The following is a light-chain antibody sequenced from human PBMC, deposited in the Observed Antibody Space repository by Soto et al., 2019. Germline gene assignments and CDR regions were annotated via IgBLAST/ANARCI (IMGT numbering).Light chain of an antibody. CDR1: QSVSSS. V-gene: IGKV3D-15*01. Sequence: EIVVTQSPATLSVSPGERVTLSCRASQSVSSSLAWYQQRPGQAPRLLIYGASIRATGVPARFSGSGSGSEFTLTISSLQSDDFGIYYCQHFKNWPPTVTFGPGTKVDLK. CDR3: QHFKNWPPTVT. CDR2: GAS. J-gene: IGKJ3*01.